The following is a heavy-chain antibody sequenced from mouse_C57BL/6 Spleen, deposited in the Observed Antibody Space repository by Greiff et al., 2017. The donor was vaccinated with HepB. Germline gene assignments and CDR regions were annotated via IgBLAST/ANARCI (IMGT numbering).Heavy chain of an antibody. J-gene: IGHJ3*01. CDR2: IYPGSGST. D-gene: IGHD2-2*01. CDR3: ARREGYENAWFAY. CDR1: GYTFTSYW. V-gene: IGHV1-55*01. Sequence: QVQLQQPGAELVKPGASVKMSCKASGYTFTSYWITWVKQRPGQGLEWIGDIYPGSGSTNYNEKFKSKATLTVDTSSSTAYMQLSSLTSEDSAVYYCARREGYENAWFAYWGQGTLVTVSA.